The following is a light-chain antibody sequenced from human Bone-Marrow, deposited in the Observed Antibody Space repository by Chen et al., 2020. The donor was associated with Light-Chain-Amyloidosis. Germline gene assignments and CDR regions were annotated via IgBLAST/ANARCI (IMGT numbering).Light chain of an antibody. CDR3: QSADSSGTYEVI. V-gene: IGLV3-25*03. J-gene: IGLJ2*01. CDR1: DLPTKY. Sequence: SYELTQPPSVSVSPGRTSRITCSGDDLPTKYAYWYQQKPGQAPVLVIHRDTERPSGISERFSGSSSGTTATLTISGVQAEDEDDYHCQSADSSGTYEVIFGGGTKLTVL. CDR2: RDT.